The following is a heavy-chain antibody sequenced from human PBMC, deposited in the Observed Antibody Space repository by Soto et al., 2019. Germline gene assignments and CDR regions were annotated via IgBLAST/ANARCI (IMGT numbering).Heavy chain of an antibody. J-gene: IGHJ6*02. CDR1: GFIFSKYG. Sequence: QVQLVESGGGVVQPGTSLRLSCAASGFIFSKYGMHWVRQAPGKGLEWVAVISYDGSNKYYAESVKGRFIISRDKSENTLYLQMNSLRAEDTALYYCAKDLGSGKPYYYYAMGVWGQGTTVTVSS. D-gene: IGHD3-10*01. CDR2: ISYDGSNK. V-gene: IGHV3-30*18. CDR3: AKDLGSGKPYYYYAMGV.